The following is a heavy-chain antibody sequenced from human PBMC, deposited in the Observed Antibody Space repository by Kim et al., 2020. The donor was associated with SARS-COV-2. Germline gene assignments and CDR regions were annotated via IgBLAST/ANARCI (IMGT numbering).Heavy chain of an antibody. Sequence: GGSLRLSCAASGFTFSSYGMHWVRQAPGKGLEWVAVISYDGSNKYYADSVKGRFTISRDNSKNTLYLQMNSLRAEDTAVYYCAKDFSSGWPEGFSDYYYGMEDWGKGTTVTVSS. CDR1: GFTFSSYG. J-gene: IGHJ6*04. CDR3: AKDFSSGWPEGFSDYYYGMED. CDR2: ISYDGSNK. V-gene: IGHV3-30*18. D-gene: IGHD6-19*01.